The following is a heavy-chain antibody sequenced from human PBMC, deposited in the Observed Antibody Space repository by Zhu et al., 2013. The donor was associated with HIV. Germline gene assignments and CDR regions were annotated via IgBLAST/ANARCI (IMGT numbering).Heavy chain of an antibody. Sequence: VQLQESGPGLVKPSETLSLTCTVSGDSVSSGISYWTWIRQPPGTGTGVDWIYLLPWDHQVQPSLQSRVTISADTSKSQISLNLTSVTAADTGVYYCARPVPAVAGALRIDYWGQG. J-gene: IGHJ4*02. D-gene: IGHD6-19*01. V-gene: IGHV4-61*01. CDR1: GDSVSSGISY. CDR2: LLPWDH. CDR3: ARPVPAVAGALRIDY.